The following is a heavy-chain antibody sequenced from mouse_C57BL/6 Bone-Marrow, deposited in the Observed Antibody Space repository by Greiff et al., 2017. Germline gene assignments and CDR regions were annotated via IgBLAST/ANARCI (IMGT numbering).Heavy chain of an antibody. CDR3: ANSYYFDY. Sequence: EVHLVESGGGLVKPGGSLKLSCAASGFTFSDYGMHWVRQAPEKGLEWVAYISSGSSTIYYADPVKGRFTISRDNAKNTLFLQMTSLRSEDTAMYYCANSYYFDYWGQGTTLTVSS. V-gene: IGHV5-17*01. CDR2: ISSGSSTI. CDR1: GFTFSDYG. J-gene: IGHJ2*01.